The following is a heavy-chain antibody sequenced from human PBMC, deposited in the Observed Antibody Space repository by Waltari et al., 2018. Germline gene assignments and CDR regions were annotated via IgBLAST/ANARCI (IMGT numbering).Heavy chain of an antibody. V-gene: IGHV4-34*01. Sequence: QVQLQQWGAGLLKPSETLSLTCAVYGGSFSGYYWSWIRQPPGQGLEWIGEINDSGSTNYNPSLKSRVTIAVDTSKNQFSLKLSSVTAADTAVYYCAREDNYGDLLRVGYYDYYMDVWGKGTTVTVSS. CDR2: INDSGST. J-gene: IGHJ6*03. D-gene: IGHD4-17*01. CDR3: AREDNYGDLLRVGYYDYYMDV. CDR1: GGSFSGYY.